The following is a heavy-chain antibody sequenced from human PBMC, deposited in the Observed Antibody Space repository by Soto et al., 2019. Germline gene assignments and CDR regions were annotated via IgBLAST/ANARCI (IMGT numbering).Heavy chain of an antibody. V-gene: IGHV3-66*01. D-gene: IGHD2-15*01. CDR2: IYSGGST. CDR3: AREGVVAASD. Sequence: EVQLVETGGGLVQPGGSLGLSCAASGFTVRGNYMSWVRQAPGKGLEWVSVIYSGGSTNYADSVKGRFTISRDNSKNTLYLQMNSLRVEDTAVYYCAREGVVAASDWGQGTLVTVSS. J-gene: IGHJ4*02. CDR1: GFTVRGNY.